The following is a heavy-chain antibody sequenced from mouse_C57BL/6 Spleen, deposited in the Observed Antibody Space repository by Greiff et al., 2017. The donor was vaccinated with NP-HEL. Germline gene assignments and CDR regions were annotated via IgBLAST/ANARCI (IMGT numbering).Heavy chain of an antibody. J-gene: IGHJ3*01. CDR2: ISSGGSYT. D-gene: IGHD2-3*01. Sequence: DVKLVESGGDLVKPGGSLKLSCAASGFTFSSYGMSWVRQTPDKRLEWVATISSGGSYTYYPDSVKGRFTISRDNAKNTLYLQMSSLKSEDTAMYYCARGAGYYPAWFAYWGQGTLVTVSA. CDR3: ARGAGYYPAWFAY. CDR1: GFTFSSYG. V-gene: IGHV5-6*02.